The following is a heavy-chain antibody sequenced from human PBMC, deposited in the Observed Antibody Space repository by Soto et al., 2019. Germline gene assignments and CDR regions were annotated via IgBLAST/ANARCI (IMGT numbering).Heavy chain of an antibody. Sequence: QLQLQESGPRLAKPSETLSLTCTVSGGSMSGSGFYWGWIRQPPGKGLGWMGSIYYSGSASYKPSVKSRVTRSVDTSKNDLSLTLSSVTAADTAVYYCARLSVVVGASTDAFDIWGQGTMFTVSS. CDR2: IYYSGSA. D-gene: IGHD2-15*01. J-gene: IGHJ3*02. V-gene: IGHV4-39*02. CDR3: ARLSVVVGASTDAFDI. CDR1: GGSMSGSGFY.